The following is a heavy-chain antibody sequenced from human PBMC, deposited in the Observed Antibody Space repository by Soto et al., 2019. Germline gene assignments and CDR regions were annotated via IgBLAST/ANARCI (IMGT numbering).Heavy chain of an antibody. CDR2: IYHSGST. CDR3: ARGSYSNYVSYYYYYMDV. CDR1: SGSISSSNW. D-gene: IGHD4-4*01. Sequence: QVQLQESGPGLVKPSGTLSLTCAVSSGSISSSNWWSWVRQPPGKGLEWIGEIYHSGSTNYNPSLKSRVTISVDTSKNQFSLKLSSVTAADTAVYYCARGSYSNYVSYYYYYMDVWGKGTTVTVSS. V-gene: IGHV4-4*02. J-gene: IGHJ6*03.